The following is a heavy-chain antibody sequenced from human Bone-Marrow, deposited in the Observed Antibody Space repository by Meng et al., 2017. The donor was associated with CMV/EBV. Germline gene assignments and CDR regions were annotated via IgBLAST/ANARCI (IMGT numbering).Heavy chain of an antibody. CDR1: GFSFSAHD. J-gene: IGHJ5*02. V-gene: IGHV3-23*01. Sequence: GESLKISCAGSGFSFSAHDMTWVRQAPGRGLEWVSSISGRSDAEYYADSVKGRFTISRDNSKNMLYLQMYSLGAENTALYYFAKEDRTFCRSGSCQTRNVPWFDAWGQGTLVTVSS. D-gene: IGHD3-22*01. CDR3: AKEDRTFCRSGSCQTRNVPWFDA. CDR2: ISGRSDAE.